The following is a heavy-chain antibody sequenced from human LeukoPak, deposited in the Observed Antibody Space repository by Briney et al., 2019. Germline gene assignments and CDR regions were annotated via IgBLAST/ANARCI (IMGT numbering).Heavy chain of an antibody. CDR2: IIPIFGTA. CDR1: GGTFSSYA. D-gene: IGHD6-19*01. V-gene: IGHV1-69*13. J-gene: IGHJ6*02. Sequence: WASVKVSCKASGGTFSSYAISWVRQAPGQGLEWMGGIIPIFGTANYAQKFQGSVTITADESTSTAYMELSSLRSEDTAVYYCARDGRREQWLVEYYYYGMDVWGQGTTVTVSS. CDR3: ARDGRREQWLVEYYYYGMDV.